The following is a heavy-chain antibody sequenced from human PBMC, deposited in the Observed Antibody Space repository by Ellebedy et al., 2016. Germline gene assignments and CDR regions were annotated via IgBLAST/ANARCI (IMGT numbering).Heavy chain of an antibody. V-gene: IGHV1-46*01. CDR2: INPSTGST. CDR3: ANSVVDTGYWFFRD. CDR1: GFTFTSYF. D-gene: IGHD5-18*01. Sequence: ASVKVSCKASGFTFTSYFMHWVRQAPGQGLEWMGIINPSTGSTDYAQKFQGRVTFTRDTSASTAYMELSSLRSEDTAVYYCANSVVDTGYWFFRDWGRGTLVTVSS. J-gene: IGHJ2*01.